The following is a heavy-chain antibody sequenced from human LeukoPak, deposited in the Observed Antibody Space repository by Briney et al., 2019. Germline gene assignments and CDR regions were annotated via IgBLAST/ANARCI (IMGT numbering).Heavy chain of an antibody. Sequence: GGSLRLSCAASGFTFSSYGMHWVRQAPGKGLEWVAFIRYDGSNKYYADSVKGRFTISRDNSKNTLYLQMNSLRAEDTAVYYCAKERYSSGWWDFDYWGQGTLVTFSS. CDR1: GFTFSSYG. J-gene: IGHJ4*02. D-gene: IGHD6-19*01. CDR2: IRYDGSNK. CDR3: AKERYSSGWWDFDY. V-gene: IGHV3-30*02.